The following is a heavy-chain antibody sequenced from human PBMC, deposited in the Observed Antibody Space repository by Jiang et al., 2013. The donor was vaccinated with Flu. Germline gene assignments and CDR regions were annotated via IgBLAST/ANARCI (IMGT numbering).Heavy chain of an antibody. V-gene: IGHV3-23*01. J-gene: IGHJ6*01. CDR3: AKDRGGSGIKKYYYYYGMDV. Sequence: EWVSAISGSGGSTYYADSVKGRFTISRDNSKNTLYLQMNSLRAEDTAVYYCAKDRGGSGIKKYYYYYGMDVWGPRDHGHRLL. D-gene: IGHD3-10*01. CDR2: ISGSGGST.